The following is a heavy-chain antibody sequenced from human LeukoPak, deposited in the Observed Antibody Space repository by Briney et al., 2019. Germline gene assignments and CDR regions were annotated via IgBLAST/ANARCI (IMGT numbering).Heavy chain of an antibody. V-gene: IGHV3-23*01. CDR1: GFTFSSYA. CDR2: ISGSGDST. D-gene: IGHD3-22*01. CDR3: AKVPYGSSGYYYVDY. Sequence: GGSLRLSCAVSGFTFSSYAMSWVRQAPGKGLEWVSAISGSGDSTYYADSVKGRFTISRDNSKHTLYLQMNSLRAEDTAVYYCAKVPYGSSGYYYVDYWGQGTLVTVSS. J-gene: IGHJ4*02.